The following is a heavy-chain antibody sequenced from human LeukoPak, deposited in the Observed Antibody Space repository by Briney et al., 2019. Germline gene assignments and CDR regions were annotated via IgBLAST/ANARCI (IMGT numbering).Heavy chain of an antibody. CDR3: AKDPIRIVGAYYFDY. D-gene: IGHD1-26*01. CDR1: GFTFSSYA. Sequence: PGGSLRLSCAASGFTFSSYAMSWVRQAPGKGLEWASAISGSGGSTYYADSVKGRFTISRDNSKNTLYLQMNSLRAEDTAVYYCAKDPIRIVGAYYFDYWGQGTLVTVSS. J-gene: IGHJ4*02. V-gene: IGHV3-23*01. CDR2: ISGSGGST.